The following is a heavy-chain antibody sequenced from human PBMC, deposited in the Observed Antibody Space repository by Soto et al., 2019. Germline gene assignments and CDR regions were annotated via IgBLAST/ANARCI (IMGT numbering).Heavy chain of an antibody. CDR2: IWYDGSNK. J-gene: IGHJ5*02. Sequence: SLRLSCAASVFTFSSYGMHWVRQAPGKGLEWVAVIWYDGSNKYYADSVKGPFTISRDNSKNTLYLQMNGLRAEDTAVYYCARDSRYYDFWSGYYDNWFDPWGQGTLVTVSS. CDR1: VFTFSSYG. V-gene: IGHV3-33*01. CDR3: ARDSRYYDFWSGYYDNWFDP. D-gene: IGHD3-3*01.